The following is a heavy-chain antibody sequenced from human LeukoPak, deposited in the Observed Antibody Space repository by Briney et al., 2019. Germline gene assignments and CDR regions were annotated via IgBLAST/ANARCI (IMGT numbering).Heavy chain of an antibody. CDR1: GFTFSSYW. CDR2: IKQDGSEK. V-gene: IGHV3-7*01. Sequence: GGSLRLSCAASGFTFSSYWMSWVRQAPGKGLEWVANIKQDGSEKYYVDSVKGRFTISRDNVKNSLYLQMNGLRAEDTAVYYCARDRVLLWFGDIYYYYGMDVWGQGTTVTVSS. D-gene: IGHD3-10*01. J-gene: IGHJ6*02. CDR3: ARDRVLLWFGDIYYYYGMDV.